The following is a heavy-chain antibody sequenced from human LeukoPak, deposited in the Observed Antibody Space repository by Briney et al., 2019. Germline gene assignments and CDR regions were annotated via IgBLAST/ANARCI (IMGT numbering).Heavy chain of an antibody. J-gene: IGHJ2*01. D-gene: IGHD1-26*01. CDR3: ARQVVGATTRYFDI. V-gene: IGHV5-51*01. Sequence: GESLKVSCKSSGYSFTNYWIGWVRQMPGKGLEWMGIIYPGDSDTRYSPSFQGQVTISIDKSISTAYLQWTSLKASDTAMYYCARQVVGATTRYFDIWGRGTLVTVSS. CDR2: IYPGDSDT. CDR1: GYSFTNYW.